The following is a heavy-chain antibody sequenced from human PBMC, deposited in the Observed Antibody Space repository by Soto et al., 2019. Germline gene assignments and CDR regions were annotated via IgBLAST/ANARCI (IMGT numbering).Heavy chain of an antibody. CDR1: GYTFTGYY. D-gene: IGHD3-22*01. J-gene: IGHJ4*02. CDR2: LNPNRGGT. CDR3: ATLPYHYYDSSGRNFDY. Sequence: ASVKVSCKASGYTFTGYYLHWVRQAPGQGLEWMGWLNPNRGGTNYAQKFLGRATKTRDTSISTAYMELRNLASDDTAISYCATLPYHYYDSSGRNFDYWGQGSLVTVSS. V-gene: IGHV1-2*02.